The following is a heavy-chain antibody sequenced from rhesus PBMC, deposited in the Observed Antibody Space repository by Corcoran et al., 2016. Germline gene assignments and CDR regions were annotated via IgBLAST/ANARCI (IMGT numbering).Heavy chain of an antibody. J-gene: IGHJ5-1*01. CDR3: ARPGIADV. CDR2: IYGSGRNT. CDR1: GDSISSNY. Sequence: QLQLQESGPGLVKPSETLSVTCAVSGDSISSNYWSWIRQPPGKGLEWIGRIYGSGRNTNYNPPHKSRVTLSVDTSKNQPSLKLSSVTAADTAVYYCARPGIADVWGPGVLVTVSS. D-gene: IGHD6-25*01. V-gene: IGHV4-169*01.